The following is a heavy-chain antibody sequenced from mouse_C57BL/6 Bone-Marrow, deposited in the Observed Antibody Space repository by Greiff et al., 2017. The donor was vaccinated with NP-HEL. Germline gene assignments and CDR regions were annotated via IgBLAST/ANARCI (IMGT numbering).Heavy chain of an antibody. CDR2: ISSGGDYI. CDR3: TRELNWDWYFDV. J-gene: IGHJ1*03. D-gene: IGHD4-1*01. V-gene: IGHV5-9-1*02. CDR1: GFTFSSYA. Sequence: EVMLVESGEGLVKPGGSLKLSCAASGFTFSSYAMSWVRQTPEKRLEWVAYISSGGDYIYYADTVKGRFIISRDTARSTLYMQMSSLKSEDTAMYYCTRELNWDWYFDVWGTGTTVTVSS.